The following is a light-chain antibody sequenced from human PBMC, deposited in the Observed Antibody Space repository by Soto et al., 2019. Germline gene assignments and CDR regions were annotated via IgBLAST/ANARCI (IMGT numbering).Light chain of an antibody. V-gene: IGKV3-11*01. J-gene: IGKJ4*01. CDR2: DAS. CDR1: QSVSSY. CDR3: QLRSNWPPLT. Sequence: EIVLTQSPATLSLSPGERATLSCRASQSVSSYLAWYQQKPGQAPRLLIYDASNRATGIPARFSGSGSGTDFTLTINRLEPEDFAVYYCQLRSNWPPLTFGGGTKVEIK.